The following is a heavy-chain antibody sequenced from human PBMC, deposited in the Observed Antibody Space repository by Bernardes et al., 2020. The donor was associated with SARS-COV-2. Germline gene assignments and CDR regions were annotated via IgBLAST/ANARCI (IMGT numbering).Heavy chain of an antibody. Sequence: SETLSLTCNVSGGSITNYYWSWIRQPAGKGLEWIGRIFSSGSTNYNPSLKSRVTMSVDTSKNQISLKLKSVTAADTAVYYCARDAGPYYYYYMDVWGKGTTVTVSS. J-gene: IGHJ6*03. CDR3: ARDAGPYYYYYMDV. CDR2: IFSSGST. CDR1: GGSITNYY. D-gene: IGHD6-13*01. V-gene: IGHV4-4*07.